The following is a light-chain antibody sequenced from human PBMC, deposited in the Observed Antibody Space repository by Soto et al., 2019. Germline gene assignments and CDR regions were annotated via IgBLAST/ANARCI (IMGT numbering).Light chain of an antibody. J-gene: IGLJ3*02. V-gene: IGLV2-14*01. Sequence: QSVLTQPASVSGSPGQSITLSCTGTSSDVGDYNYVSWYQQHPGKAPRLIIYEVSYRPSWVSNRFSGSKSGNTASLTISGLQAEDEADYYCSSYASSSTWVFGGGTKLTVL. CDR1: SSDVGDYNY. CDR3: SSYASSSTWV. CDR2: EVS.